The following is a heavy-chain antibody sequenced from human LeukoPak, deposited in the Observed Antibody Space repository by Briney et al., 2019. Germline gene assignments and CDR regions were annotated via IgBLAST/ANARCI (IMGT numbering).Heavy chain of an antibody. CDR1: GFIFSSHA. D-gene: IGHD3-10*01. CDR2: ISTGGNT. Sequence: GGSLRLSCVASGFIFSSHAMSWVRQAPGKALEWVSAISTGGNTFYLDSVKGRFTISRDNAKNSLYLQMNSLRAEDTAVYYCAKEVGGSGSFWGQGTLVTVSS. CDR3: AKEVGGSGSF. J-gene: IGHJ4*02. V-gene: IGHV3-23*01.